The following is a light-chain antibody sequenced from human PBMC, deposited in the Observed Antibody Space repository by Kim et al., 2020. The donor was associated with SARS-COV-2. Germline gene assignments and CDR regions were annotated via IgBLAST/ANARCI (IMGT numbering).Light chain of an antibody. CDR1: HSSVGDLNL. CDR2: GVR. V-gene: IGLV2-23*02. J-gene: IGLJ3*02. Sequence: TPPPPGTHSSVGDLNLVPRDQQHPGKAPKPMIYGVRNAASGVSKRFACSKSGNTASLTISGLQAEDEADYYCCSYAGSSTLVFGGGTQLTVL. CDR3: CSYAGSSTLV.